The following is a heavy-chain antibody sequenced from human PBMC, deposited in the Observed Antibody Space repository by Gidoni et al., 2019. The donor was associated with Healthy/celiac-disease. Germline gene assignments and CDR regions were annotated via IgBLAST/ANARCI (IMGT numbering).Heavy chain of an antibody. D-gene: IGHD3-10*01. Sequence: EVQLVESGGGLVKPGGSLRLPCAAPGFTFSSSSMNWVRQAPGKGLEWVSSISSSSSYIYYADSVKGRFTISRDNAKNSLYLQMNSLRAEDTAVYYCARSKGYQLLFVVTMVQGALDAFDIWGQGTMVTVSS. CDR1: GFTFSSSS. CDR3: ARSKGYQLLFVVTMVQGALDAFDI. V-gene: IGHV3-21*01. J-gene: IGHJ3*02. CDR2: ISSSSSYI.